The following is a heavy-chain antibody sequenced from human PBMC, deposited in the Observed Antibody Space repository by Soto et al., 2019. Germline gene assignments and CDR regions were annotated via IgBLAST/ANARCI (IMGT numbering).Heavy chain of an antibody. Sequence: SETLSLTCAVYGGSFSTYYWSWIRQPPGKGLEWLGEINHRGSTNYYPSLKSRLTMSVDTSKNQFSLKLSSVTAADTAVYYCARAGGSGRWRGYYYYGMDVWGQGTTVTVSS. V-gene: IGHV4-34*01. CDR3: ARAGGSGRWRGYYYYGMDV. D-gene: IGHD2-15*01. CDR2: INHRGST. CDR1: GGSFSTYY. J-gene: IGHJ6*02.